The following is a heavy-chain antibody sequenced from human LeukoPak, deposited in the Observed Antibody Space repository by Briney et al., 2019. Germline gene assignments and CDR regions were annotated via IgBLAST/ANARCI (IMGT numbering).Heavy chain of an antibody. CDR2: IIPIFGTA. D-gene: IGHD3-22*01. V-gene: IGHV1-69*13. CDR3: AREPSYYDSSGYHAEAYYFDY. CDR1: GGTFSSYA. J-gene: IGHJ4*02. Sequence: ASVEVSCKASGGTFSSYAISWVRQAPGQGLEWMGGIIPIFGTANYAQKFQGRVTITADESTSTAYMELSSLRSEDTAVYYCAREPSYYDSSGYHAEAYYFDYWGQGTLVTVSS.